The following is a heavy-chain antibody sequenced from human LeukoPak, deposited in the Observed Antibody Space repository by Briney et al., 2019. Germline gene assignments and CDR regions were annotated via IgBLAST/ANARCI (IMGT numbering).Heavy chain of an antibody. CDR3: TTYGDYEGLIDY. D-gene: IGHD4-17*01. Sequence: PGGSLRLPCAASGFTFSNVWMSWVRQAPGKGLEWVGRIKSKTDGGTTDYAAPVKGRFTISRDDSKNTLYLQMNSLKTEDTAVYYCTTYGDYEGLIDYWGQGTLVTVSS. CDR2: IKSKTDGGTT. CDR1: GFTFSNVW. J-gene: IGHJ4*02. V-gene: IGHV3-15*01.